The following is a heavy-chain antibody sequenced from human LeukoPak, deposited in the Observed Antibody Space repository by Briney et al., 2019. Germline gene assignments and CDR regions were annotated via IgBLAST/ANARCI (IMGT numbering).Heavy chain of an antibody. Sequence: SETLSLTCSVSGDSVTNYYWSWIRQPPGKGLEWIGSIYYSGSTYYNPSLKSRVTISVDTSKNQFSLKLSSVTAADTAVYYCARSRQQLVLWFDPWGQGTLVTVSS. D-gene: IGHD6-13*01. V-gene: IGHV4-59*05. CDR2: IYYSGST. CDR1: GDSVTNYY. J-gene: IGHJ5*02. CDR3: ARSRQQLVLWFDP.